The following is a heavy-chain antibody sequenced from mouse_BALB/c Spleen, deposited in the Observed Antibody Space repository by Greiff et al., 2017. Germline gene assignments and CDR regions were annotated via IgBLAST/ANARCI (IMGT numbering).Heavy chain of an antibody. J-gene: IGHJ3*01. CDR3: ARGGYGNLFAY. CDR2: ISYDGSN. CDR1: GYSITSGYY. D-gene: IGHD2-1*01. V-gene: IGHV3-6*02. Sequence: EVHLVESGPGLVKPSQSLSLTCSVTGYSITSGYYWNWIRQFPGNKLEWMGYISYDGSNNYNPSLKNRISITRDTSKNQFFLKLNSVTTEDTATYYCARGGYGNLFAYWGQGTLVTVSA.